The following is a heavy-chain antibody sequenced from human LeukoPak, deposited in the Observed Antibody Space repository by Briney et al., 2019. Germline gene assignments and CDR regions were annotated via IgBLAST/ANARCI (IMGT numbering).Heavy chain of an antibody. V-gene: IGHV4-59*08. Sequence: SSETLCLTCTVSGGSISSYYWSWIRQPPGKGLEWIGYIYYSGSTNYNPSLKSRVTISVDTSKNQFSLKLSSVTAADTAVYYCASTWIQSGIDYWGQGTLVTVSS. J-gene: IGHJ4*02. CDR3: ASTWIQSGIDY. D-gene: IGHD5-18*01. CDR1: GGSISSYY. CDR2: IYYSGST.